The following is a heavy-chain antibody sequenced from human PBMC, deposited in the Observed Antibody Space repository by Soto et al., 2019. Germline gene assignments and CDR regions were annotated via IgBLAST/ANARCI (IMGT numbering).Heavy chain of an antibody. D-gene: IGHD2-21*01. CDR3: ARRNLFDYIRWCFVT. V-gene: IGHV1-2*02. CDR1: GYTFTENQ. J-gene: IGHJ5*02. CDR2: IDPKSGDT. Sequence: ASVKVSCKASGYTFTENQIHWLRRAPGQRLQWLGRIDPKSGDTTFAPTFQGRVTMTRDTSTNTAYLELTRLTSDDTAIYYCARRNLFDYIRWCFVTCGLGTLVTVSS.